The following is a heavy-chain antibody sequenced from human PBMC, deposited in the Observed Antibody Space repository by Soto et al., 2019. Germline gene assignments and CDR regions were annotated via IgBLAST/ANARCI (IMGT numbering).Heavy chain of an antibody. D-gene: IGHD6-19*01. CDR2: ITWNGATT. CDR3: ARDGGVVVAVDAFDV. Sequence: EVQLVESGGGVVRPGGSLRLSCAASGFTFDDHGMTWVRRAPGKGLEWVSGITWNGATTGYADSVKGRFTISRDNAKNSLYLQMNSLRVEDTALYYCARDGGVVVAVDAFDVWGQGTMVTVSS. V-gene: IGHV3-20*04. J-gene: IGHJ3*01. CDR1: GFTFDDHG.